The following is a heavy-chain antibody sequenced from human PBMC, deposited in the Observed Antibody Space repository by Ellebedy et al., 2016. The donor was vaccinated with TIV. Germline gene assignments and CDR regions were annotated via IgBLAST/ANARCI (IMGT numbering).Heavy chain of an antibody. J-gene: IGHJ4*02. Sequence: GESLKISCAASGFTFSSYSMNWVRQAPGKGLKWVSSISSSSSNIYYADSVRGRFTISRDNAKNSLYLEMNSLRVEDTGLYYCAMETSGWIDHWGQGTLVTVSS. V-gene: IGHV3-21*04. CDR1: GFTFSSYS. D-gene: IGHD6-19*01. CDR3: AMETSGWIDH. CDR2: ISSSSSNI.